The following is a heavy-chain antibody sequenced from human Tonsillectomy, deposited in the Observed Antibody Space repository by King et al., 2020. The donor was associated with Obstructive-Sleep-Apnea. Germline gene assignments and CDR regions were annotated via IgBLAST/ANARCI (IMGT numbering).Heavy chain of an antibody. J-gene: IGHJ4*02. D-gene: IGHD3-22*01. V-gene: IGHV4-38-2*02. CDR3: ARRTYYYDSSGYSEFSPFDY. CDR2: IYHSGRT. Sequence: VQLQESGPGLVKPSENLSLTCTVSGYSISSGYYWGWIRQPPGKGLEWIGSIYHSGRTYYNPSLKSRVTISVDTSKNQFSLKLSSVTAADTAVYYCARRTYYYDSSGYSEFSPFDYWGQGTLVTVSS. CDR1: GYSISSGYY.